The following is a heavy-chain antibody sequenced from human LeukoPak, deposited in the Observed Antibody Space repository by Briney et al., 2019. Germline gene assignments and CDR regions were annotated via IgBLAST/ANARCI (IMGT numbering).Heavy chain of an antibody. V-gene: IGHV4-39*01. Sequence: SVTLSLTCTVSGGSINSSSYYWGWISQPPGKGLEWIGNFYYSGTTYYNPSLKSRVTISVDTSKNQFSLKLSSVTAADTAVYYCASPRVGYYNSSIDYWGQGNLVTVSS. CDR2: FYYSGTT. CDR3: ASPRVGYYNSSIDY. CDR1: GGSINSSSYY. J-gene: IGHJ4*02. D-gene: IGHD3-22*01.